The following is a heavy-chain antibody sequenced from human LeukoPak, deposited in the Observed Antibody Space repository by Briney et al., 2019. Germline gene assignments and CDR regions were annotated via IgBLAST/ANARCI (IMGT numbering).Heavy chain of an antibody. CDR2: INSDGSST. D-gene: IGHD2-2*01. CDR3: ARDLVPAATGGYFQH. V-gene: IGHV3-74*01. CDR1: GFTFSSYW. Sequence: PGGSLRLSCAASGFTFSSYWMHWVRQAPGKGLVWVSRINSDGSSTSYADSVKGRFTISRDNAKNSLYLQMNSLRAEDTAVYYCARDLVPAATGGYFQHWGQGTLVTVSS. J-gene: IGHJ1*01.